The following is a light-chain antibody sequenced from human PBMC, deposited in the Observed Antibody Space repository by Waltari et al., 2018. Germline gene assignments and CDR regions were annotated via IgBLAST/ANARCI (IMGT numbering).Light chain of an antibody. CDR3: QQRSNWPLT. V-gene: IGKV3-11*01. J-gene: IGKJ4*01. CDR1: QSVSRY. CDR2: DAS. Sequence: EIVLTQSPATLSLSPGERATLSCGASQSVSRYLAWYQQKLGQAPRRLIYDASKMANGIPARFSGSGSGTDFTLTISSLEPEDFAVYYCQQRSNWPLTFGGGTKVEIK.